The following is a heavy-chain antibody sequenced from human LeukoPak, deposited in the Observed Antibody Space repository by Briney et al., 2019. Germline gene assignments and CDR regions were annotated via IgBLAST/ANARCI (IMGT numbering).Heavy chain of an antibody. CDR1: GGSISSSSYY. D-gene: IGHD1-26*01. CDR3: ARLAPTGANVDY. V-gene: IGHV4-39*01. CDR2: IYYSGST. Sequence: SETLSLTCTVSGGSISSSSYYWGWIRQPPGEGLEWIGSIYYSGSTYYNPSLKSRVTISVDTSKNQFSLKLSSVTAADTAVYYCARLAPTGANVDYWGQGTLVTVSS. J-gene: IGHJ4*02.